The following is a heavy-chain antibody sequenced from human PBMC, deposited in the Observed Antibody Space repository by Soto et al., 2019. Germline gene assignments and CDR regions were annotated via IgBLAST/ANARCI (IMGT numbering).Heavy chain of an antibody. CDR3: ARGRIAVAGTWGGFDY. J-gene: IGHJ4*02. V-gene: IGHV4-30-4*01. Sequence: SETLSLTCTVSGGSISSGDYYWSWIRQPPGKGLEWIGYIYYSGSTYYNPSLKSRVTISVDTSKNQFSLKLSSVTAADTAVYYCARGRIAVAGTWGGFDYWGQGTLVTVSS. CDR1: GGSISSGDYY. CDR2: IYYSGST. D-gene: IGHD6-19*01.